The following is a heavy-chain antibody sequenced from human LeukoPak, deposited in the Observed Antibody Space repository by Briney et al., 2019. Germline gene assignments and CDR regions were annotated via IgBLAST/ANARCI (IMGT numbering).Heavy chain of an antibody. Sequence: ASVKVSCKASGYTFTGNYMHWVRQAPGQGLEWMGWINPNSGGTNYAQKFQGRVTMTRDTSISTAYMELSRLRSDDTAVYYCARGGVVVVAAIDYWGQGTLVTVSS. CDR3: ARGGVVVVAAIDY. V-gene: IGHV1-2*02. D-gene: IGHD2-15*01. CDR2: INPNSGGT. CDR1: GYTFTGNY. J-gene: IGHJ4*02.